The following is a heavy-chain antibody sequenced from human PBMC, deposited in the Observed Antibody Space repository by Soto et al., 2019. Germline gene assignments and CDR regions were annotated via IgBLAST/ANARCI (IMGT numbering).Heavy chain of an antibody. Sequence: GGSLRLSCAASGFTFSSYGMHWVRQAPGKGLEWVAVISYDGSNKYYADSVKGRFTISRDNSKNTLYLQMNSLRAEDTAVYYCAKEVNSTVAGTLQHDYWGQGTLVTVSS. CDR2: ISYDGSNK. CDR1: GFTFSSYG. V-gene: IGHV3-30*18. CDR3: AKEVNSTVAGTLQHDY. D-gene: IGHD6-19*01. J-gene: IGHJ4*02.